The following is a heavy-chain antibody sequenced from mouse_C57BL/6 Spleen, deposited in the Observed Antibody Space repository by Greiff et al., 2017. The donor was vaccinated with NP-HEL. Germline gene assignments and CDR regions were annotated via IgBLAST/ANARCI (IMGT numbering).Heavy chain of an antibody. D-gene: IGHD1-1*01. Sequence: EVKVEESGGGLVQPGGSMKLSCVASGFTFSNYWMNWVRQSPEKGLEWVAQIRLKSDNYATHYAESVKGRFTISRDDSKSSVYLQMNNLRAEDTGIYYCTDGSNYYWGQGTTLTVSS. CDR3: TDGSNYY. J-gene: IGHJ2*01. V-gene: IGHV6-3*01. CDR2: IRLKSDNYAT. CDR1: GFTFSNYW.